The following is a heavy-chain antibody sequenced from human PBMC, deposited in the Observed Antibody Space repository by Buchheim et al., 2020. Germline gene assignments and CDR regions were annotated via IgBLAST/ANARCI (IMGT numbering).Heavy chain of an antibody. V-gene: IGHV1-18*04. J-gene: IGHJ4*02. Sequence: QVQLVQSGAEMKQPGASVTLSCKTSGYSFMNYGISWVRQAPGQGLEWVGWINGNDGATGYGQKVRGRVTMTTDTSTSTAYMELRSLRSDVTAVEYCARDTRLEYWGQGTL. CDR3: ARDTRLEY. CDR1: GYSFMNYG. D-gene: IGHD2-2*01. CDR2: INGNDGAT.